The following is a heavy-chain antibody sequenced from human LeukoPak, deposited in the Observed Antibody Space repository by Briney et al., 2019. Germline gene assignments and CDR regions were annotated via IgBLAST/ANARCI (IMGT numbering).Heavy chain of an antibody. CDR1: GGSFSGYY. V-gene: IGHV4-34*01. D-gene: IGHD4-11*01. CDR3: ARFVDDYSNWFDP. Sequence: SETLSLTCAVYGGSFSGYYWSWIRQPPGKGLEWIGEINHSGSTNYNPSLKSRVTISVDTSKNQFSLRLSSVTAADTAVYYCARFVDDYSNWFDPWGQGTLVTVSS. CDR2: INHSGST. J-gene: IGHJ5*02.